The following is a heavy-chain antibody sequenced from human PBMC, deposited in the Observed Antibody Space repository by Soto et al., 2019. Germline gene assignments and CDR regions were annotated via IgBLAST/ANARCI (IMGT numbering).Heavy chain of an antibody. D-gene: IGHD3-22*01. J-gene: IGHJ5*02. V-gene: IGHV1-69*13. Sequence: ASVKVSWKASGGTFSSYAISWVRQAPGQGLEWMGGIIPIFGTANYAQKFQGRVTITADGSTSTAYMELSSLRSEDTAVYYCASAYDSSGYYWFDPWGQGTLVTVSS. CDR1: GGTFSSYA. CDR3: ASAYDSSGYYWFDP. CDR2: IIPIFGTA.